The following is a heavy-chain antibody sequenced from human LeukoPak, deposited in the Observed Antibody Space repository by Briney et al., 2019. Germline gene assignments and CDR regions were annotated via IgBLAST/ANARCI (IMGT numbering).Heavy chain of an antibody. J-gene: IGHJ6*03. CDR1: GFTFSNYA. V-gene: IGHV3-23*01. CDR2: ISTTDATT. Sequence: GGSLRLSCAASGFTFSNYAMNWVRQAPGKGLEWVSGISTTDATTSYADSVKGRFTISRDNSKNTLYLQMNSLRAEDTAVYYCAKEEDYMYVWGKGTTVTVSS. CDR3: AKEEDYMYV.